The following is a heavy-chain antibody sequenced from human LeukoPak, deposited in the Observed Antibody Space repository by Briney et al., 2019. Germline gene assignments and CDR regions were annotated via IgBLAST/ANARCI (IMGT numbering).Heavy chain of an antibody. CDR1: GFTFSNNY. J-gene: IGHJ4*02. CDR2: IYSGGST. Sequence: GGSLRLSCAASGFTFSNNYMSWVRQAPGKGLEWVSVIYSGGSTYYADSVKGRFTISRDNSKNTLYLQMNSLRAEDTAVYYCARDKRPYCSSTSCYDGGYFDCWGQGTLVTVSS. CDR3: ARDKRPYCSSTSCYDGGYFDC. V-gene: IGHV3-53*01. D-gene: IGHD2-2*01.